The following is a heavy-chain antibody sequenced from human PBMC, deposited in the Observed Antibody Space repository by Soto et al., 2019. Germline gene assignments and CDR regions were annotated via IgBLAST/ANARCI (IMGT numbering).Heavy chain of an antibody. CDR2: INAGNGNT. Sequence: ASVKVSCKASGYTFTIYAIHWVRQAPGQRLEWMGWINAGNGNTKYSQKFQGRVTITRDTSASTAYMELSSLRSEDTAVYYCERDLGGWPDYWGQGTLVTVSS. V-gene: IGHV1-3*01. CDR3: ERDLGGWPDY. J-gene: IGHJ4*02. D-gene: IGHD2-15*01. CDR1: GYTFTIYA.